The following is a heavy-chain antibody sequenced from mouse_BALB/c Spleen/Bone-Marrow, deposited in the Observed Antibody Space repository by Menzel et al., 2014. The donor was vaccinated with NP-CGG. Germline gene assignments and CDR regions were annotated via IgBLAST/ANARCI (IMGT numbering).Heavy chain of an antibody. CDR2: INPSNGRT. CDR3: APYYYGSSYGFYWYFDV. V-gene: IGHV1S81*02. Sequence: QFQLQQSGAELVKPGASVKLSCKASGYTFTSYWMHWVKQRPGQGLEWIGEINPSNGRTNYNEKFKSKATLTVDKSSSTTYMQLSSLTSEDAAVYYCAPYYYGSSYGFYWYFDVWGAGTTVTVSS. D-gene: IGHD1-1*01. J-gene: IGHJ1*01. CDR1: GYTFTSYW.